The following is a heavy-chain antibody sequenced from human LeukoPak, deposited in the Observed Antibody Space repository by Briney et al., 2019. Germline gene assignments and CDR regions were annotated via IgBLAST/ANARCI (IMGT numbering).Heavy chain of an antibody. CDR3: ATPAPYYDFWSGYC. V-gene: IGHV3-30*03. D-gene: IGHD3-3*01. CDR2: ISYDGSNK. J-gene: IGHJ4*02. CDR1: GFTFSSYG. Sequence: GGPLRLSCAASGFTFSSYGMHWVRQAPGKGLEWVAVISYDGSNKYYADFVKGRFTISRDNSKNTLYLQMNSLRAEDTAVYYCATPAPYYDFWSGYCWGQGTLVTVSS.